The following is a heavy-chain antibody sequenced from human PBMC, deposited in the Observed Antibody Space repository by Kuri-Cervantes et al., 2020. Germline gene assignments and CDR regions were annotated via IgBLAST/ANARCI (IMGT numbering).Heavy chain of an antibody. CDR2: IRSKAYGGTT. V-gene: IGHV3-49*03. J-gene: IGHJ6*03. CDR3: TRGVVVVVPAAVYYYYYYMDV. D-gene: IGHD2-2*01. Sequence: GGSLRLSCTASGFTFGDYAMSWFRQAPGKGLEWVGFIRSKAYGGTTEYAASVKGRFTISRDDSKSIAYLQMNSLKTEDTAVYYCTRGVVVVVPAAVYYYYYYMDVWGKGTTVTVSS. CDR1: GFTFGDYA.